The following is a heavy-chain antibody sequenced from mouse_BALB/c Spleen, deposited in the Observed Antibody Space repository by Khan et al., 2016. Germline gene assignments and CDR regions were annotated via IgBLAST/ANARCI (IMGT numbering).Heavy chain of an antibody. CDR1: GFTFTSYG. Sequence: EVELVESGAGLVQPGGSLKLSCAASGFTFTSYGMHWVRQTPGKGLEWVATINSNSGNTYYTDSVKGRFTITGDNASNTLYLQMSSLTSEDTAIYFCARMDAGSRFWYFGVWGTRTTVTVAS. D-gene: IGHD1-1*01. V-gene: IGHV5-6-3*01. CDR3: ARMDAGSRFWYFGV. CDR2: INSNSGNT. J-gene: IGHJ1*03.